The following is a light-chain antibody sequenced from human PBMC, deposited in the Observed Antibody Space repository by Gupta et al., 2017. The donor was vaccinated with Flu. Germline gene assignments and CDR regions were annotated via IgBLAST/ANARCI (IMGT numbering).Light chain of an antibody. J-gene: IGKJ3*01. V-gene: IGKV1-33*01. CDR1: QDISND. Sequence: PTSRAASVGNRITITCQASQDISNDLYWYQQKPGKAPKLLIYDVSKLEKGVPSRVSGSGSGTDFTLTISSLQPEYIATYYCQQYNNLLLTFGHGTKVDIK. CDR2: DVS. CDR3: QQYNNLLLT.